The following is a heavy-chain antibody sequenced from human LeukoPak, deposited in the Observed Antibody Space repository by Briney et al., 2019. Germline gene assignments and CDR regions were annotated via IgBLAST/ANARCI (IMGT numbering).Heavy chain of an antibody. CDR1: GGSVSSFY. CDR3: ARDLVMAAYFDY. Sequence: SETLSLTCTFSGGSVSSFYWSWIRQPAGKRLEWIGRIYTSGSTNSNPSLKSRVTMSVDTSKNQFSLKLSPVTAADTAVYYCARDLVMAAYFDYWGQGTLVTVSS. CDR2: IYTSGST. J-gene: IGHJ4*02. V-gene: IGHV4-4*07. D-gene: IGHD6-13*01.